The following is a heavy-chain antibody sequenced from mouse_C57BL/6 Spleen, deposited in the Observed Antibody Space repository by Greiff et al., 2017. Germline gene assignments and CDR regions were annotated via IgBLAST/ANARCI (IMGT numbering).Heavy chain of an antibody. D-gene: IGHD4-1*01. J-gene: IGHJ4*01. CDR2: ISSGSSTI. CDR3: ATGRYAMDY. CDR1: GFTFSDYG. Sequence: EVMLVESGGGLVKPGGSLKLSCAASGFTFSDYGMHWVRQAPEKGLEWVAYISSGSSTIYYADTVKGRFTISRDNAKNTLFLQMTSLRAEDTAMYYCATGRYAMDYWGQGTSVTVSS. V-gene: IGHV5-17*01.